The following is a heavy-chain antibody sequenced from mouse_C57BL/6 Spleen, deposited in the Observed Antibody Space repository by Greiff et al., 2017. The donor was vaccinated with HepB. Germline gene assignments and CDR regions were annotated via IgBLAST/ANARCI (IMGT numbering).Heavy chain of an antibody. J-gene: IGHJ2*01. V-gene: IGHV5-6*01. CDR3: ARRGDWEGYYFDY. Sequence: EVQLQESGGDLVKPGGSLKLSCAASGFTFSSYGMSWVRQTPDKRLEWVATISSGGSYTYYPDSVKGRFTISRDNAKNTLYLQMSSLKSEDTAMYYCARRGDWEGYYFDYWGQGTTLTVSS. CDR1: GFTFSSYG. CDR2: ISSGGSYT. D-gene: IGHD4-1*01.